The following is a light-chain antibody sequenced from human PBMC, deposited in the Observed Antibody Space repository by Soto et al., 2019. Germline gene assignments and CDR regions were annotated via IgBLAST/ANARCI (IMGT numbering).Light chain of an antibody. V-gene: IGKV3-11*01. J-gene: IGKJ5*01. CDR1: QSVTDF. CDR2: DAS. Sequence: TQSPATLSVSPGERSTLSCRSSQSVTDFLAWYQQKPGQAPRLLIYDASNRATGIPARFSGSGSGTDFTLTISSLEPEDFALYYCQHYVERSPITFGQGTRLEIK. CDR3: QHYVERSPIT.